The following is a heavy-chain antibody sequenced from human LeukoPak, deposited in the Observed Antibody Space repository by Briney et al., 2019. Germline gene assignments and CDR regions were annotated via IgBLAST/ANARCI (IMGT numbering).Heavy chain of an antibody. J-gene: IGHJ4*02. Sequence: GASVKVPCKASGYTFTGYYMHWVRQAPGQGLEWMGWINANSGDTKYAQKFQGRVTMTRDTSISTAYMELSRLRSDDTAMYYCARGISGYSDYWGQGTLVTVSS. D-gene: IGHD3-22*01. V-gene: IGHV1-2*02. CDR2: INANSGDT. CDR1: GYTFTGYY. CDR3: ARGISGYSDY.